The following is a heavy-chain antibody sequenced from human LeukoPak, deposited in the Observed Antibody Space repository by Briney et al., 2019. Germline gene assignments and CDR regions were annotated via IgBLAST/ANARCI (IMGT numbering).Heavy chain of an antibody. Sequence: ASVKVSCKASGYAFTGYYMNWVRQAPGQGLEWMGWINPNSGRTNYAQNFQGRVTMTRDPSISTAYMELSGLTSNDTAVHYCARTREYSSSWYFPPFDPWGQGTLVTVSS. V-gene: IGHV1-2*02. CDR1: GYAFTGYY. D-gene: IGHD6-13*01. CDR2: INPNSGRT. J-gene: IGHJ5*02. CDR3: ARTREYSSSWYFPPFDP.